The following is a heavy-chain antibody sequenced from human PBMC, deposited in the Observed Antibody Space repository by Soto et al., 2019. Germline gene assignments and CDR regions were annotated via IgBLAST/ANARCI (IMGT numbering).Heavy chain of an antibody. D-gene: IGHD6-6*01. CDR2: IIPIFGTA. V-gene: IGHV1-69*13. CDR3: AREEGYSSSPGDYYGMDV. Sequence: SVKVSCKASGGTFSSYAISWVRQAPGQGLEWMGGIIPIFGTANYAQKFQGRVTITADESTSTAYMELSSLRSEDTAVYYCAREEGYSSSPGDYYGMDVWGQGTTVTVSS. J-gene: IGHJ6*02. CDR1: GGTFSSYA.